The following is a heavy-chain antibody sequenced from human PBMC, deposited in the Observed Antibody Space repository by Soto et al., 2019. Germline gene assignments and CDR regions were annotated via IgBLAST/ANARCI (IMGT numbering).Heavy chain of an antibody. D-gene: IGHD6-19*01. CDR3: ATDRHGSGWSFDQ. CDR2: LISSGESP. Sequence: EVQLLESGGGLVQPGGSLRLSCSASGFTFSTQAMAWVRQAPGKGLEWVSALISSGESPDYADSVKGRFPITRDNSKNTLYLQTSSLRADDTAVYYCATDRHGSGWSFDQWGQGTVVTVSS. CDR1: GFTFSTQA. J-gene: IGHJ4*02. V-gene: IGHV3-23*01.